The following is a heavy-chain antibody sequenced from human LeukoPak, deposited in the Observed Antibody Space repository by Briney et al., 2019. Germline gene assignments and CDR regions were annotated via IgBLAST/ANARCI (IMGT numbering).Heavy chain of an antibody. CDR2: ISSSGSTI. D-gene: IGHD5-18*01. CDR1: GFTFSDYY. CDR3: ARDTDTAMESFDY. J-gene: IGHJ4*02. V-gene: IGHV3-11*01. Sequence: GGSLRLSCAASGFTFSDYYMSWIRQAPGKGLEWVSYISSSGSTIYYADSVKGRFTISRDNAKNSLYLQMNSLRAEDTAVYYRARDTDTAMESFDYWGQGTLVTVSS.